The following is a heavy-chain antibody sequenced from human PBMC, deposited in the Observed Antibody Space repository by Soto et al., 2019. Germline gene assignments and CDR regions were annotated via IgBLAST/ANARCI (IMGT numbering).Heavy chain of an antibody. CDR1: GFTVSSNY. CDR3: ARSSWVVAAQFDY. CDR2: IYSGGST. D-gene: IGHD2-15*01. Sequence: GGSLRLSCAASGFTVSSNYMSWVRQAPGKGLEWVSVIYSGGSTYYADSVKGRFTISRDNSKNTLYLQMNSLRAEDTAVYYCARSSWVVAAQFDYWGQGTLVTVSS. J-gene: IGHJ4*02. V-gene: IGHV3-66*01.